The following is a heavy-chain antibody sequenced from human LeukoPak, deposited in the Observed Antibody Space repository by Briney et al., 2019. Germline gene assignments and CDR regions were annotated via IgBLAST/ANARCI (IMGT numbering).Heavy chain of an antibody. V-gene: IGHV3-11*04. J-gene: IGHJ4*02. CDR2: ISSSGNTT. D-gene: IGHD6-13*01. Sequence: GGSLRLSCAASGFTFSDYYMSWIRQAPGKGLEWVSYISSSGNTTYHADSVKGRFTVSRDNAKNSLYLQMSSLRAEDTAVYYCARDGGSSWYFDYWGQGTLVTVSS. CDR3: ARDGGSSWYFDY. CDR1: GFTFSDYY.